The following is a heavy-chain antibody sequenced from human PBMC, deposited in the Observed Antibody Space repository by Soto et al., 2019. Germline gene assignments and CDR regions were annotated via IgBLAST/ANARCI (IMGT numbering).Heavy chain of an antibody. CDR1: GFIFSNYG. CDR2: TLGSGDAT. D-gene: IGHD3-10*01. J-gene: IGHJ4*02. V-gene: IGHV3-23*01. CDR3: AKVLGYDGSAIEI. Sequence: EVQLLESGGGSRQPGGSLRLSCAVSGFIFSNYGMSWVRQAPGKGLELVSATLGSGDATYYADSVKGRLTISRDNPKKPLYVEMNSLRVEDTAVYYCAKVLGYDGSAIEIWGQGTLVTVSP.